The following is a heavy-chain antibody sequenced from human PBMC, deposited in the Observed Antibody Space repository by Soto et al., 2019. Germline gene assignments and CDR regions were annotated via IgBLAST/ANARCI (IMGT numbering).Heavy chain of an antibody. V-gene: IGHV2-5*02. CDR2: IYWDDDK. J-gene: IGHJ4*02. CDR3: AHRVLRTVFGLVTTTAIYCDF. CDR1: GFSLTTSGVG. Sequence: QITLNEYGPTQVKPRQTLTLTCTFSGFSLTTSGVGVGWIRQSPGKAPEWLALIYWDDDKRYSPSLKSRLTITKDTSKNQVVLTMADLDPADTATYYCAHRVLRTVFGLVTTTAIYCDFWAQGTPVAVSS. D-gene: IGHD3-3*01.